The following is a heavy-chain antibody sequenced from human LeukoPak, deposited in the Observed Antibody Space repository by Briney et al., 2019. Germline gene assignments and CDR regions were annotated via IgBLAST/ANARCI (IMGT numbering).Heavy chain of an antibody. CDR2: ISAYNGNT. V-gene: IGHV1-18*01. Sequence: ASVTVSCKSSGYTFTSYVISWVRQAPGQGLEWTGWISAYNGNTNYSQKLQGRVTMTTDTSTSTAYMELRSLRSDDTAVYCCARNYDILTGYYAPEDYYYGMDVWGQGTTVTVSS. CDR1: GYTFTSYV. D-gene: IGHD3-9*01. CDR3: ARNYDILTGYYAPEDYYYGMDV. J-gene: IGHJ6*02.